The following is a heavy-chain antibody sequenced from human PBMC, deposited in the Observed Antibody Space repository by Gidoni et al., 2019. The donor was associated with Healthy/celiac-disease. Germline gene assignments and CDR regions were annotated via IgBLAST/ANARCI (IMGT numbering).Heavy chain of an antibody. J-gene: IGHJ4*02. Sequence: EVQLVESGGGLVQPGGSLRLSCAASGFTFSSYAMHWVRQAPGKGQEYVSAISSNGGSTYYANSVKGRFTISRDNSKNTLYLQMGSLRAEDMAVYYCARASIAVAGTNDYWGQGTLVTVSS. D-gene: IGHD6-19*01. CDR3: ARASIAVAGTNDY. V-gene: IGHV3-64*01. CDR1: GFTFSSYA. CDR2: ISSNGGST.